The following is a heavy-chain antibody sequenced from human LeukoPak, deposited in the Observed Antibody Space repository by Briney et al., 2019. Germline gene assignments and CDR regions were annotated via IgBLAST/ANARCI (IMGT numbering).Heavy chain of an antibody. V-gene: IGHV3-23*01. CDR3: AKGGNTVTTYFDY. CDR2: LSGSGITT. CDR1: GFTFSNSA. Sequence: GGSLRLSCAASGFTFSNSAMSWVRQAPGKGLEWVSTLSGSGITTYYADSVKGRFTISRDNSKNTLYLQMNSLRAEDTAVYYCAKGGNTVTTYFDYWGQGTLVTVSS. D-gene: IGHD4-17*01. J-gene: IGHJ4*02.